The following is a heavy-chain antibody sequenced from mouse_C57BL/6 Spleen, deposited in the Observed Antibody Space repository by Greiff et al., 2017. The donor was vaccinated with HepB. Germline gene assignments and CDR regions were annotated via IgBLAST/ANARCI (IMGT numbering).Heavy chain of an antibody. CDR1: GFTFSDYY. CDR2: INYDGSST. J-gene: IGHJ4*01. Sequence: DVMLVESEGGLVQPGSSMKLSCTASGFTFSDYYMAWVRQVPEKGLEWVANINYDGSSTYYLDSLKSRFIISRDNAKNILYLQMSSLKSEDTATYYCAREDYYYDYAMDYWGQGTSVTVSS. V-gene: IGHV5-16*01. D-gene: IGHD1-1*01. CDR3: AREDYYYDYAMDY.